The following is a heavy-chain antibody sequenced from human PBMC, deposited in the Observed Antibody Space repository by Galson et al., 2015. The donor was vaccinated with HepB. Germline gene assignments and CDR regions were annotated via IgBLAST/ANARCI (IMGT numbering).Heavy chain of an antibody. J-gene: IGHJ6*03. CDR3: ARGYSYGRPGPLYVMDV. Sequence: LRLSCAASGFTFSSYAMSWVRQAPGKGLEWMGYIFYSGTTYYMPSLKRRVSMSVDTSKNELTLRLPSVTASDTAVYYCARGYSYGRPGPLYVMDVWGKGATVTVSS. CDR1: GFTFSSYA. D-gene: IGHD5-18*01. V-gene: IGHV4-30-4*08. CDR2: IFYSGTT.